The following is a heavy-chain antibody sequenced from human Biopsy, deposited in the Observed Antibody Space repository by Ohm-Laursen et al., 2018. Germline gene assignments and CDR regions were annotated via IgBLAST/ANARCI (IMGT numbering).Heavy chain of an antibody. CDR2: ITGGGNYI. CDR3: ATAAYAPPYFDL. CDR1: GFTFSSYA. D-gene: IGHD4-17*01. V-gene: IGHV3-21*06. J-gene: IGHJ4*02. Sequence: SLRLSCSATGFTFSSYAMTWFRQAPGEGLEWVSSITGGGNYINYADSVRGRFTISRDNSKNSVYLVMSSLRAEDTAVYFCATAAYAPPYFDLWGRGTVVTVSS.